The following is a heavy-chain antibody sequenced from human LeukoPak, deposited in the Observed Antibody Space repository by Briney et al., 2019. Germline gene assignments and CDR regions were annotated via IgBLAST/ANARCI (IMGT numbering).Heavy chain of an antibody. CDR3: EVTTLSYYDYYMDV. CDR1: GGTFSSYA. D-gene: IGHD4-17*01. V-gene: IGHV1-69*05. CDR2: IIPIFGTA. Sequence: VASVKVSCKASGGTFSSYAIGWVRQAPGQGLEWMGGIIPIFGTANYAQKFQGRVTITTDESTSTAYMELSSLRSEDTAVYYCEVTTLSYYDYYMDVWGKGTTVTVSS. J-gene: IGHJ6*03.